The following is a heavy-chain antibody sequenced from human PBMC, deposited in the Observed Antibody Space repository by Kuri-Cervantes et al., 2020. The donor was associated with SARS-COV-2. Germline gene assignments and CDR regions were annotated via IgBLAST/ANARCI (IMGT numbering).Heavy chain of an antibody. CDR2: IIPIFGTA. D-gene: IGHD2-15*01. V-gene: IGHV1-69*05. CDR1: GHTFRTIG. Sequence: SVKVSCKASGHTFRTIGISWVRQAPGQGLEWMGGIIPIFGTANYAQKFQGRVTITTDESTSTAYMELSSLRSEDTAVYYCARGTPTALLGLSDLCFDYWGQGTLVTVSS. J-gene: IGHJ4*02. CDR3: ARGTPTALLGLSDLCFDY.